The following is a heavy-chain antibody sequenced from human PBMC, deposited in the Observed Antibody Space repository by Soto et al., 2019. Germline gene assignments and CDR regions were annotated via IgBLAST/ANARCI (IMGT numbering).Heavy chain of an antibody. CDR3: ARDKGSSGPYYFDY. V-gene: IGHV1-18*01. D-gene: IGHD3-22*01. CDR2: ISAYNRNT. J-gene: IGHJ4*02. CDR1: GYTFTNYG. Sequence: ASVKVSCKASGYTFTNYGVSWVRQAPGQGLEWMGWISAYNRNTNYAQKLQGRVTMTTDTSTSTAYMELRSLRSDDTAAYYCARDKGSSGPYYFDYWGQGTLVTVSS.